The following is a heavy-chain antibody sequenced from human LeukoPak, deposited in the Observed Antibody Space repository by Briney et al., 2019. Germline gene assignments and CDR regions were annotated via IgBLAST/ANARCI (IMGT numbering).Heavy chain of an antibody. V-gene: IGHV3-30-3*01. J-gene: IGHJ4*02. CDR3: ARGGYHAYYLDY. Sequence: GGSLRLSCAASGFTFSSYAMHWVRQAPGKGLEWVAVISYDGSNKYYADSVKGRLTISRDNAKNTLYLQMNSLRAEDTAVYYCARGGYHAYYLDYWGQGSLVTVSS. CDR1: GFTFSSYA. D-gene: IGHD5-18*01. CDR2: ISYDGSNK.